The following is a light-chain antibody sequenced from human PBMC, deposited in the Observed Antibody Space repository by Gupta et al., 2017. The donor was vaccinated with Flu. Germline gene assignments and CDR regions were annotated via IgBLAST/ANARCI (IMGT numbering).Light chain of an antibody. CDR3: HHRDNWPPLST. CDR2: DAS. Sequence: LSLSPGDRATLTCRASQTISGFLAWYQQKPGQAPRLLIFDASHRATDIPARFSGSGSGTDFTLTISSLEPEDFAVYYCHHRDNWPPLSTFGPGTKVDI. J-gene: IGKJ3*01. V-gene: IGKV3-11*01. CDR1: QTISGF.